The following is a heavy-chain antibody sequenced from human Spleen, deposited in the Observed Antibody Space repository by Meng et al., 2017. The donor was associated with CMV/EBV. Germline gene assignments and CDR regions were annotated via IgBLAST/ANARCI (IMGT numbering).Heavy chain of an antibody. CDR3: ARDQQLIPAEYFQH. CDR1: GYPFTSYG. J-gene: IGHJ1*01. Sequence: KASGYPFTSYGMSWLRQAPGQGLEWMGWISAYNGNTIYAQKVQGRVTMTTDASTNTAYLELRSLRSDDTAIYYCARDQQLIPAEYFQHWGPGTLVTVSS. V-gene: IGHV1-18*01. D-gene: IGHD6-13*01. CDR2: ISAYNGNT.